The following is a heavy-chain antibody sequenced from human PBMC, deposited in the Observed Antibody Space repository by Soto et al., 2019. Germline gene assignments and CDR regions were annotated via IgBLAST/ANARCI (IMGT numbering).Heavy chain of an antibody. J-gene: IGHJ6*02. CDR2: IYYSGST. CDR1: GGSISSGDYY. D-gene: IGHD5-18*01. CDR3: ASACPVVTHV. Sequence: QVQLQESGPGLVKPSQTLSLTCTVSGGSISSGDYYWSWIRQPPGKGLEWIGYIYYSGSTYYNPCLKRGFNLSVYTSKHQLSPKLSSVTAADTAVHYCASACPVVTHVWGQGTTVTVSS. V-gene: IGHV4-30-4*01.